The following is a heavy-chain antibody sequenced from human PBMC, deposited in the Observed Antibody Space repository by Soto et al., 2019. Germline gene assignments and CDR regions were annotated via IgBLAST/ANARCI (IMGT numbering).Heavy chain of an antibody. D-gene: IGHD7-27*01. CDR1: GGSISNHY. V-gene: IGHV4-59*11. J-gene: IGHJ4*02. Sequence: QVQLQESGPGLVKPSETLSLTCTVSGGSISNHYWSWIRQPPGKGLEWIGYIYYNGNTNYNPSLTSRGPMSVDTSKNQISLKLSSVTAADTAVYYCARANWYSEYWGQGTLVTVSS. CDR2: IYYNGNT. CDR3: ARANWYSEY.